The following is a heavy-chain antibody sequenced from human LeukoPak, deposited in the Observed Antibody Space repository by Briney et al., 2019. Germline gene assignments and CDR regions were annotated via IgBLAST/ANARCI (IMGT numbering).Heavy chain of an antibody. V-gene: IGHV1-69*05. D-gene: IGHD1-26*01. CDR1: GGTFSSYA. Sequence: ASVKVSCKASGGTFSSYAISWARQAPGQGLEWMGGIIPIFGTANYAQKFQGRVTITTDESTSTAYMELSSLRSEDTAVYYCARDVVVGATGAFDIWGQGTMVTVSS. CDR3: ARDVVVGATGAFDI. J-gene: IGHJ3*02. CDR2: IIPIFGTA.